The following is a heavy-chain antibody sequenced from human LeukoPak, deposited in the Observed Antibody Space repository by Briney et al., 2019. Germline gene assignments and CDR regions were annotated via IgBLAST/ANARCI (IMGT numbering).Heavy chain of an antibody. D-gene: IGHD4-17*01. J-gene: IGHJ4*02. CDR1: GFTFSSYG. Sequence: GGSLRLSCAASGFTFSSYGMHWVRQAPGRGLEWVAFIQNDGSDKYYADFVKGRFIISRDNSKNTQYLQMHSLRVEDTAVYYCAKDYGDNNGGEIDYWGQGTLVTVSS. V-gene: IGHV3-30*02. CDR3: AKDYGDNNGGEIDY. CDR2: IQNDGSDK.